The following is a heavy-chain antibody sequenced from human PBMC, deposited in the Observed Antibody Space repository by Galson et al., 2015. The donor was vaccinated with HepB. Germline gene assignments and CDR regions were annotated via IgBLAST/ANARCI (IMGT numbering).Heavy chain of an antibody. CDR1: GYTFSSYS. Sequence: SVKVSCKASGYTFSSYSITWVRQAPGQGLEWMGWINAYNRDTNYAQQFQGRVTMTTDTSTSTAYMELRSLRSDDTAVYYCARGALVVVVNATQNNWFDPWGQGTLVTVSS. D-gene: IGHD2-15*01. CDR2: INAYNRDT. CDR3: ARGALVVVVNATQNNWFDP. J-gene: IGHJ5*02. V-gene: IGHV1-18*01.